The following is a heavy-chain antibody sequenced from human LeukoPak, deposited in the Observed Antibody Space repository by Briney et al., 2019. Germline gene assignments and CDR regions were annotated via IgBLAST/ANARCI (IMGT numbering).Heavy chain of an antibody. J-gene: IGHJ4*02. CDR1: GFTFSTYG. V-gene: IGHV3-33*01. CDR3: ARDQDHYFDY. CDR2: IWYDGSNK. Sequence: PAGSLRFSCAASGFTFSTYGMHWVRQAPGKGLEWVAVIWYDGSNKYYADSVKGRFTIARDNSKNTLYLQMNSLRAEDTAVYYCARDQDHYFDYWGQGTLVTVSS.